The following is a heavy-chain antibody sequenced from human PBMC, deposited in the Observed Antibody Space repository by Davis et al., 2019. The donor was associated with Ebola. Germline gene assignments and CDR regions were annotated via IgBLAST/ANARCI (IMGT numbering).Heavy chain of an antibody. Sequence: GESLKISCAASGFTFSSYWMSWVRQAPGKGLEWVANIKQDGSEKYYVDSVKGRFTISRDNAKNSLYLQMNSLRAEDPAVYYCARASRYCSGGSCYSGNYWGQGTLVTVSS. J-gene: IGHJ4*02. CDR2: IKQDGSEK. CDR1: GFTFSSYW. D-gene: IGHD2-15*01. CDR3: ARASRYCSGGSCYSGNY. V-gene: IGHV3-7*01.